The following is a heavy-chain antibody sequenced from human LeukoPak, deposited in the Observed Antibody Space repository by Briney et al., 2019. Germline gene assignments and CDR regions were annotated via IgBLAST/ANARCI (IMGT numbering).Heavy chain of an antibody. D-gene: IGHD4-17*01. Sequence: ASVKVSCKASGYTFTTYGISWVRQAPGQGLEWMGWISAYNGNTNYAQKLQGRVTMTTDTSTSTAYMELRSLRSDDTAVYYCARQPVVVPGDTVTTIDYWGQGTLVTVSS. CDR1: GYTFTTYG. CDR2: ISAYNGNT. CDR3: ARQPVVVPGDTVTTIDY. J-gene: IGHJ4*02. V-gene: IGHV1-18*01.